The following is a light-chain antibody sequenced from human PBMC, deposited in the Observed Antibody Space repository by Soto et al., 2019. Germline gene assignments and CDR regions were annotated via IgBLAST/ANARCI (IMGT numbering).Light chain of an antibody. V-gene: IGKV3-20*01. J-gene: IGKJ1*01. Sequence: EIVLTQSPGTLSLSPGERATLSCRASQSVSSSYLAWYQQKPGQAPRLLIYGASSRATGIPDRFSGSGSGTDFPITISRVEPEDFAVYYCQQYGSSPKTFGQGTKVEIK. CDR2: GAS. CDR1: QSVSSSY. CDR3: QQYGSSPKT.